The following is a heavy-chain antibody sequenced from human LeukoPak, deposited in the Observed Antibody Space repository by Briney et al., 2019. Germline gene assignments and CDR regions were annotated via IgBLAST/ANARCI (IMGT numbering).Heavy chain of an antibody. D-gene: IGHD2-15*01. Sequence: GGSLRLSCAASGFTLSSYAMSWVRQAPGRGLEWVSAISGSGGSTYYADSVKGRFTISRDSSKNTPYLQMNSLRAEDTAVYYCAKDYCSGGSCYSDAFDIWGQGTMVTVSS. CDR3: AKDYCSGGSCYSDAFDI. V-gene: IGHV3-23*01. CDR1: GFTLSSYA. J-gene: IGHJ3*02. CDR2: ISGSGGST.